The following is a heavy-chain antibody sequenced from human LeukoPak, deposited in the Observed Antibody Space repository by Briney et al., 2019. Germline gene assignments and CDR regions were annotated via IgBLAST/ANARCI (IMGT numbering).Heavy chain of an antibody. J-gene: IGHJ4*02. CDR1: GYIFTDYF. Sequence: ASVKVSCEASGYIFTDYFIHWVRQAPGQGLEWMAWINPTAGDTSYAQKIQGRVTLARDTSISTVYMELSRLTFDDTAVYYCARGPDHGGFDHWGQGTLVIVSS. D-gene: IGHD3-16*01. CDR2: INPTAGDT. V-gene: IGHV1-2*02. CDR3: ARGPDHGGFDH.